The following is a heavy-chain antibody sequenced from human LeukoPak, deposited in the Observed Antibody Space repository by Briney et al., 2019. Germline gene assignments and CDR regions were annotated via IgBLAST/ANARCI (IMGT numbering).Heavy chain of an antibody. CDR2: INTDGSST. Sequence: GGSLRLSCAASGFPFSSYWMHWVRQAPGKGLVWVSRINTDGSSTSYADSVKGRFTIPRDNAKNTLYLQMNSLRAEDTAVYYCARDRYSTSCYDRWGQGTLVTVSS. CDR3: ARDRYSTSCYDR. J-gene: IGHJ4*02. D-gene: IGHD2-2*01. CDR1: GFPFSSYW. V-gene: IGHV3-74*01.